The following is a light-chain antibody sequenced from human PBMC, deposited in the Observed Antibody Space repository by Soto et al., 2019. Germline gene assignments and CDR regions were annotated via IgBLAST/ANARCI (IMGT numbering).Light chain of an antibody. Sequence: EIVMTQSPVTLSVSPGERVTLSCRASQSVSSNLAWYQQKPGQAPSLLIYGAFTRATGIPARFSGSGSGTDFTLTISSLEPEDFAVYYCQQRSNWPITFGQGTRLEIK. CDR2: GAF. V-gene: IGKV3-11*01. CDR1: QSVSSN. J-gene: IGKJ5*01. CDR3: QQRSNWPIT.